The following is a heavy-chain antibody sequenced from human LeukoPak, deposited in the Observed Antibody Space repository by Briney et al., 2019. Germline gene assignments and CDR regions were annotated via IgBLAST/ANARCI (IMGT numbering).Heavy chain of an antibody. CDR3: VRRLDTIEFDP. J-gene: IGHJ5*02. CDR2: ISSSSSYI. CDR1: GFTFNSYS. V-gene: IGHV3-21*04. D-gene: IGHD5-12*01. Sequence: PGGSLRLSCAASGFTFNSYSMNWVRQAPGKGLEWVSSISSSSSYIYYADSVKGRFTISRDNAKNSLYLQMNSLRSEDTAVYYCVRRLDTIEFDPWGQGTLVTVSS.